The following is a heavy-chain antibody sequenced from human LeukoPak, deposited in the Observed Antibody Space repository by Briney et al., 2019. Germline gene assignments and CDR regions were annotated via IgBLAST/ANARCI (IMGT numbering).Heavy chain of an antibody. CDR3: ARRVDSYWFFDC. D-gene: IGHD1-26*01. V-gene: IGHV5-51*01. J-gene: IGHJ4*02. CDR2: IYPGDSDT. CDR1: GYTFIRFW. Sequence: GESLKISCKGSGYTFIRFWIGWVRQMPGKGLEWMGIIYPGDSDTRYIPSFQGQVTISADKSINTAYLQWSSLKASDTAMYYCARRVDSYWFFDCWGQGTLVTVSS.